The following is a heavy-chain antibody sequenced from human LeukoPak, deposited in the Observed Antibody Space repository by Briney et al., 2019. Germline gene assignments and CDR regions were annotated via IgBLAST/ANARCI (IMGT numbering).Heavy chain of an antibody. J-gene: IGHJ6*04. V-gene: IGHV3-74*01. CDR1: GFTFSSYW. CDR3: AELGITMIGGV. D-gene: IGHD3-10*02. CDR2: INDDGRST. Sequence: PGGSLRLSCAASGFTFSSYWMHWVRQAPGKGLVGVSRINDDGRSTSYADSVKGRFTISRGNAKNTLYLQMNSLRAEDTAVYYCAELGITMIGGVWGKGTTVTISS.